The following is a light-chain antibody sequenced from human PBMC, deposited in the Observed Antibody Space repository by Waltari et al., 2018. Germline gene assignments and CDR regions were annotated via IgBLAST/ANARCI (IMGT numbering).Light chain of an antibody. V-gene: IGKV1-6*01. CDR3: LQDYDFPFT. CDR1: QGIGND. CDR2: AES. J-gene: IGKJ3*01. Sequence: AIQMAQSPSSLSAYVGDRVTISCRTSQGIGNDLGWYQQKPGKAPRLLIYAESSLQSGVSSRFSGSGSGTEFTLTISSLQPEDFATYYCLQDYDFPFTFGPGTKVEI.